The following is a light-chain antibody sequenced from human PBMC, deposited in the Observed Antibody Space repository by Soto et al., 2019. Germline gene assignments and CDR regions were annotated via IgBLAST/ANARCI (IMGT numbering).Light chain of an antibody. Sequence: IQITPSSSSLSASVGDRGTIPFPASQSISSYLNWYQQKPGKAPKLLIYAASSLQSGVPSRFSGSGSGTDFTLTISSLQPEDFATYYCQQSYSTPRTFGQGTKV. CDR1: QSISSY. CDR2: AAS. CDR3: QQSYSTPRT. J-gene: IGKJ1*01. V-gene: IGKV1-39*01.